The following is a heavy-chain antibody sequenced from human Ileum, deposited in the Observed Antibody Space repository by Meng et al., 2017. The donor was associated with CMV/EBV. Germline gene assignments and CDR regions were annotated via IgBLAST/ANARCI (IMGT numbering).Heavy chain of an antibody. CDR3: ARENNGPEEY. CDR1: GVGISYYW. CDR2: INSDGTFT. V-gene: IGHV3-74*01. Sequence: LSCSASGVGISYYWMHWVRQAPGKGLVWVSRINSDGTFTNYADSVKGRCTISRDNAKNMLYLEINSLRAEDTAVYYCARENNGPEEYWGQGTLVTVSS. J-gene: IGHJ4*01. D-gene: IGHD1-14*01.